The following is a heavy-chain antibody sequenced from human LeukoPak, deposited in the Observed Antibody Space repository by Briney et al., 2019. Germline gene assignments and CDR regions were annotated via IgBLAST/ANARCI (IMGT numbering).Heavy chain of an antibody. CDR1: GFTVSSKY. J-gene: IGHJ4*02. V-gene: IGHV3-23*01. D-gene: IGHD3-10*01. Sequence: GGSLRLSCAASGFTVSSKYMSWVRQAPGKGLEWVSAISGSGGSTYYADSVKGRFTISRDNSKNTLYLQMNSLRAEDTAVYYCAKVHRRYGSGSFLQPFDYWGQGTLVTVSS. CDR3: AKVHRRYGSGSFLQPFDY. CDR2: ISGSGGST.